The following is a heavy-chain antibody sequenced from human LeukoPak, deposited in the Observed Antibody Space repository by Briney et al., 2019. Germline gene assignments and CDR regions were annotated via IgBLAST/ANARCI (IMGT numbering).Heavy chain of an antibody. D-gene: IGHD3-22*01. Sequence: GGSLRLSCAASGINFSGYSMHWVRQAPGKGLEWVSYISGSSRTIYYADSVKGRFTISRDNAKNSLHLQINSLRDEDTAVYYCAIRGYYDTTYAYDYHAMDVWGQGTAVAVSS. CDR1: GINFSGYS. CDR3: AIRGYYDTTYAYDYHAMDV. J-gene: IGHJ6*02. V-gene: IGHV3-48*02. CDR2: ISGSSRTI.